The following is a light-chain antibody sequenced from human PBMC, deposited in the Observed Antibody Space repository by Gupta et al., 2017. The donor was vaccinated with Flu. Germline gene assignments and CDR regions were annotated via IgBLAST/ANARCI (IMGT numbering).Light chain of an antibody. CDR3: QSADSSGTYFVV. CDR1: ALPKQY. V-gene: IGLV3-25*02. CDR2: KDS. J-gene: IGLJ2*01. Sequence: SDELTQPPSVSVSPGQPARITCSGDALPKQYAYWYQQKPGQAPVLVIYKDSERPSGIPERFSGSSSGTTVTLTISGVQAEDEADYYCQSADSSGTYFVVFGGGTKLTVL.